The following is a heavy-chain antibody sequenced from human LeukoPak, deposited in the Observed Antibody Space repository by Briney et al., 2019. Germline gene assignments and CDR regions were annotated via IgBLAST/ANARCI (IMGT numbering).Heavy chain of an antibody. CDR3: ARVTGIGYGMDV. CDR2: INSGGSAI. CDR1: GFTFNSYE. J-gene: IGHJ6*02. Sequence: PGGSLRLSCAASGFTFNSYEMNWVRQAPGKGLEWVSYINSGGSAIYFADSVKGRFTISRDNAKNSLYLQMNSLRADDTAVYYCARVTGIGYGMDVWGQGTTVTVSS. D-gene: IGHD2-21*01. V-gene: IGHV3-48*03.